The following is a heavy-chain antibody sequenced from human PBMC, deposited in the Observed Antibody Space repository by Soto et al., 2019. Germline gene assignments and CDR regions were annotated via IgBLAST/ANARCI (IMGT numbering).Heavy chain of an antibody. D-gene: IGHD2-15*01. Sequence: QVQLQQWGAGLLKPSETLSLTCAVYGGSFSGYYWSWIRQPPGKGLEWIGEINHSGSTNYNPSLKSRVTISVDTSKNQFSLKLSSVTAADTAVYYCAGCSGGSCYFYYYGIDVWGQGTTVTVSS. CDR2: INHSGST. CDR1: GGSFSGYY. CDR3: AGCSGGSCYFYYYGIDV. V-gene: IGHV4-34*01. J-gene: IGHJ6*02.